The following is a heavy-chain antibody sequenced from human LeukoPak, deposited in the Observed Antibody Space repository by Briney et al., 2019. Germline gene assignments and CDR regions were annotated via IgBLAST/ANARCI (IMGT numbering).Heavy chain of an antibody. J-gene: IGHJ6*03. D-gene: IGHD6-6*01. CDR3: ARGPVVRPYYYYYMDV. CDR2: INHSGST. Sequence: SETLSLTCAVYGGSFSGYYWSWIRQPPGKGLDWIGEINHSGSTNYNPSLKSRVTISVDTSKNQFSLKLSSVTAADTAIYYCARGPVVRPYYYYYMDVWGKGTTVTVPS. V-gene: IGHV4-34*01. CDR1: GGSFSGYY.